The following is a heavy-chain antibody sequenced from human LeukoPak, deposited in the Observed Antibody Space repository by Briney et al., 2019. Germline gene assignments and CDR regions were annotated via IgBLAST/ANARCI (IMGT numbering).Heavy chain of an antibody. Sequence: PGGSLRLSCAASGFTFSSYAMHWVRQAPGKGLEWVSGISGTEGTTYYADSVKGRFTISRDNSKNTLYLQMNSLRAEDTAVYYCARVKSSGWDWGQGTLVTVSS. CDR3: ARVKSSGWD. CDR2: ISGTEGTT. J-gene: IGHJ4*02. V-gene: IGHV3-23*01. D-gene: IGHD6-19*01. CDR1: GFTFSSYA.